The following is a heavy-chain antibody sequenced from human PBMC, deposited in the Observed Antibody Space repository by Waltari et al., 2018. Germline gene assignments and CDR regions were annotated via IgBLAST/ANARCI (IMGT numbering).Heavy chain of an antibody. Sequence: VQLLESGGGLVQPGGSLRLSCAASGFTFSSYAMSWVRQAPGKGLEWIGYIYHSGSTYYNPSLKSRVTISVDRSKNQFSLKLSSVTAADTAVYYCASSDYYDSSGHTGIDYWGQGTLVTVSS. J-gene: IGHJ4*02. CDR2: IYHSGST. V-gene: IGHV4-30-2*01. D-gene: IGHD3-22*01. CDR1: GFTFSSYA. CDR3: ASSDYYDSSGHTGIDY.